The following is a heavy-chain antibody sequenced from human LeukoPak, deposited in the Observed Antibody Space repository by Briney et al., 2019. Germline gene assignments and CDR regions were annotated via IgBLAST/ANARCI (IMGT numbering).Heavy chain of an antibody. J-gene: IGHJ6*03. CDR2: ITTEGGNP. D-gene: IGHD1-14*01. CDR3: AREGPTAKCGTSHYFYMDV. CDR1: GFTFSSYC. V-gene: IGHV3-74*01. Sequence: GGSLRLSCAASGFTFSSYCIHWVRQTPGKGLVWVSRITTEGGNPTYADSVEGRFTISRDNSKSTLYLQMNSLRADDTAVYYCAREGPTAKCGTSHYFYMDVRGKGTTVTFSS.